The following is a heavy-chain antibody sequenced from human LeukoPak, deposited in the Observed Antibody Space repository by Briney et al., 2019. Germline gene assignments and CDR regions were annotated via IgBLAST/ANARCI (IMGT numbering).Heavy chain of an antibody. CDR3: AKDMYSSSSSHFDY. V-gene: IGHV3-43*02. CDR2: ISGDGDYT. Sequence: GGSLRLSCAASGFAFDDYAMHWVRQVPGKGLEWVSLISGDGDYTYYADSVKGRFTISRDNSKYSLYLQMNSLRTEDTALYYCAKDMYSSSSSHFDYWGQGTLVTVSS. CDR1: GFAFDDYA. J-gene: IGHJ4*02. D-gene: IGHD6-6*01.